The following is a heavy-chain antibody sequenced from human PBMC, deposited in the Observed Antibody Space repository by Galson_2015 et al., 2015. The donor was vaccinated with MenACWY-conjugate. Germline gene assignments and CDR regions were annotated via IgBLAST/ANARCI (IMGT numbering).Heavy chain of an antibody. CDR3: ARHSSGNYYYVDY. D-gene: IGHD3-22*01. Sequence: SLRLSCAASGFTVNSYYMSWFRQAPGKGLEWVSLIYSGGSTYYADSAKGRFTISRDNSKNTLYLQMNSLRAEDTAVYYCARHSSGNYYYVDYWGQGSLVTVSS. CDR1: GFTVNSYY. V-gene: IGHV3-66*02. J-gene: IGHJ4*02. CDR2: IYSGGST.